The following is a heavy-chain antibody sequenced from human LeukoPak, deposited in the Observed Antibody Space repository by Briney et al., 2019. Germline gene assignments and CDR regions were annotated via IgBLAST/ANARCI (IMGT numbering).Heavy chain of an antibody. V-gene: IGHV4-59*01. CDR1: GGSISGYY. D-gene: IGHD3-22*01. Sequence: SETLSLTCTVSGGSISGYYWSWIRQPPGRGLEWIGYIYYSGSTKYNPSLKSRVTMSVDTSRNQFSLKLSSVTAADTAVYYCARGGLENGYHSNDGFDIWGQGTMVTVSS. J-gene: IGHJ3*02. CDR2: IYYSGST. CDR3: ARGGLENGYHSNDGFDI.